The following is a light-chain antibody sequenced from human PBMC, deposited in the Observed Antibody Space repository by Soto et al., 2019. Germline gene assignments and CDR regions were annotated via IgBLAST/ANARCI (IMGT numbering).Light chain of an antibody. V-gene: IGLV2-14*01. CDR2: DVS. J-gene: IGLJ2*01. Sequence: QSALTQPASVSGSPGQSITISCTGTSSDVGGYNYVSWYQQHPGKAPKLMIYDVSNRPSGVSNRLSGSKSGNAASLTISGVQVEDEGDYYCSSYTSSSPYVVFGGGTKLTVL. CDR1: SSDVGGYNY. CDR3: SSYTSSSPYVV.